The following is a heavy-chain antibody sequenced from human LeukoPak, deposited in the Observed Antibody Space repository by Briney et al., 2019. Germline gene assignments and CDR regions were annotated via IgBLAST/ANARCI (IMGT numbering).Heavy chain of an antibody. D-gene: IGHD3-22*01. CDR2: ISAYNGNT. CDR3: ARGLSPRTLYYYDSSGSPFDY. Sequence: ASVKVSCTASGYTFTSYGISWVRQAPGQGLEWMGWISAYNGNTNYAQKLQGRVTMTTDTSTSTAYMELRSLRSDDTAVYYCARGLSPRTLYYYDSSGSPFDYWGQGTLVTVSS. J-gene: IGHJ4*02. CDR1: GYTFTSYG. V-gene: IGHV1-18*01.